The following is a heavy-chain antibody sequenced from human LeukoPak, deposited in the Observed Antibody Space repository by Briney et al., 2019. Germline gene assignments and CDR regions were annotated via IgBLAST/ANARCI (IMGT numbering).Heavy chain of an antibody. V-gene: IGHV3-7*03. J-gene: IGHJ4*02. CDR3: ARDPCHGALDY. CDR1: GFTFRNYV. Sequence: GGSLRLSCAASGFTFRNYVIHWVRRAPGKGLEWVANIKQDGTEEYYVDSVRGRFSISKDNAKNSLYLQMNSLRAEDTAVYYCARDPCHGALDYWGQGALVTVSS. CDR2: IKQDGTEE. D-gene: IGHD2-2*01.